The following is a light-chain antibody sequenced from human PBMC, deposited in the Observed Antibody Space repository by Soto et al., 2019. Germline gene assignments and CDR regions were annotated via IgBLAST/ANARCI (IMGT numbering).Light chain of an antibody. J-gene: IGKJ2*01. CDR2: DAS. CDR3: LHFFIVPHT. Sequence: DIHITQSPSPLSAPLGDRVTITCRASQRIDRFLAWYQQRPGAAPQLLIYDASRRPTGVPSRFSASGSETEFTLSVSNLQPDDSATYCFLHFFIVPHTCGLGTRLEIK. V-gene: IGKV1-5*01. CDR1: QRIDRF.